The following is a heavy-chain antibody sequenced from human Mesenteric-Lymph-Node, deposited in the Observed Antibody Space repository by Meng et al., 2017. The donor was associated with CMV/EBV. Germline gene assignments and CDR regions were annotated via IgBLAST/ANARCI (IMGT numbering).Heavy chain of an antibody. CDR2: IYYSGST. Sequence: SETLSLTCTVSGGSISSSSYYWGWIRQPPGKGLEWIGSIYYSGSTYYNPSLKSRVTISVDTSKNQFSLKLSSVTAADTAVYYCAREGDCTPSTCYNPYRFPFDPWSQGTLVTVSS. D-gene: IGHD2-2*01. V-gene: IGHV4-39*07. J-gene: IGHJ5*02. CDR1: GGSISSSSYY. CDR3: AREGDCTPSTCYNPYRFPFDP.